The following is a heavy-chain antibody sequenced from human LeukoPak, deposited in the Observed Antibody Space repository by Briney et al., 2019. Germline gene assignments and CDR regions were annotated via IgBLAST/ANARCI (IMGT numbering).Heavy chain of an antibody. D-gene: IGHD2-2*01. Sequence: PGGSLRLSCAASGFTFSSYWMSWVRQAPGKGLEWVANIKQDGSEKYYVDSVKGRFTISRDNAKNSLYLQMNSLRAEDTAVYYCARAKQDIVVVPAAIGFWFDPWGQGTLDTVSS. CDR3: ARAKQDIVVVPAAIGFWFDP. V-gene: IGHV3-7*01. CDR1: GFTFSSYW. J-gene: IGHJ5*02. CDR2: IKQDGSEK.